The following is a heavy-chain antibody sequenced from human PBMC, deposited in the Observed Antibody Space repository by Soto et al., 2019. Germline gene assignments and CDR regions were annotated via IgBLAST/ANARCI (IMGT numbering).Heavy chain of an antibody. D-gene: IGHD3-16*01. V-gene: IGHV1-8*01. CDR1: GYTFTSYD. CDR3: ARGVWHRLTRLGYYGMDV. CDR2: MNPNSGNT. J-gene: IGHJ6*02. Sequence: QVQLVQSGAEVKKPGASVKVSCKASGYTFTSYDINWVRQATGQGLEWMGWMNPNSGNTGYAQKFQGRVTMTRNTAISTAYLELSSLRSEDTAVYCCARGVWHRLTRLGYYGMDVWGQGTTVTVSS.